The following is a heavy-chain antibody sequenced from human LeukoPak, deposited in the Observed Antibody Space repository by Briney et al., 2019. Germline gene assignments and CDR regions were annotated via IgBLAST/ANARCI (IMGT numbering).Heavy chain of an antibody. Sequence: SETLSLTCAVYGGSLSGYYWSWIRQPPGKGLEWIGEINHGGGTNYNPSLKSRVTMSVDTSKNQFSLKLSSVTAADTAVYYCARDRGDLDVFDIWGQGTMVTVSS. J-gene: IGHJ3*02. CDR1: GGSLSGYY. CDR3: ARDRGDLDVFDI. CDR2: INHGGGT. D-gene: IGHD4-17*01. V-gene: IGHV4-34*01.